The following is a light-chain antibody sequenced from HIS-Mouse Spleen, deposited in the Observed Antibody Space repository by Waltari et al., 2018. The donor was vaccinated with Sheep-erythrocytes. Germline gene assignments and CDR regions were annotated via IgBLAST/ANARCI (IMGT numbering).Light chain of an antibody. J-gene: IGLJ1*01. CDR2: DVS. CDR1: SRDVDGLNY. CDR3: CSYAGSYNHV. V-gene: IGLV2-11*01. Sequence: QSALTQPRSVSGSPGQSVTLSCTVTSRDVDGLNYVFWYQQHPGKAPKLMIYDVSKRPSGVPDRFSGSKSGNTASLTISGLQAEDEADYYCCSYAGSYNHVFATGTKVTVL.